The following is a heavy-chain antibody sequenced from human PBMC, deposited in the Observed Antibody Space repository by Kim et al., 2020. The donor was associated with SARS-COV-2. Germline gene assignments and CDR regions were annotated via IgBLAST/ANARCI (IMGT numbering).Heavy chain of an antibody. CDR2: ISSSGSTI. V-gene: IGHV3-11*04. D-gene: IGHD2-21*02. CDR1: GFTFSDYY. CDR3: ARDGTVVTPVYYYGMDV. Sequence: GGSLRLSCAASGFTFSDYYMSWIRQAPGKGLEWVSYISSSGSTIYYADSVKGRFTISRDNAKNSLYLQMNSLRAEDTAVYYCARDGTVVTPVYYYGMDVWGQGTTVTVSS. J-gene: IGHJ6*02.